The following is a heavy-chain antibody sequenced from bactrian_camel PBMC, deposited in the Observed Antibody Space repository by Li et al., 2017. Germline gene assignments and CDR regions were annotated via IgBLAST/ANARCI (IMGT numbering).Heavy chain of an antibody. CDR3: AAQGAGDGTSGMWFRGIHYGY. CDR1: GFPFSIYS. J-gene: IGHJ4*01. Sequence: HVQLVESGGGSVQAGGSLRLSCASSGFPFSIYSMAWFRQAPGKEREGVATIDAENTATYGKSVKGRFTISKDNAKNTLYLQMNSLKSEDTAMYYCAAQGAGDGTSGMWFRGIHYGYWGQ. V-gene: IGHV3S55*01. D-gene: IGHD2*01. CDR2: IDAENTA.